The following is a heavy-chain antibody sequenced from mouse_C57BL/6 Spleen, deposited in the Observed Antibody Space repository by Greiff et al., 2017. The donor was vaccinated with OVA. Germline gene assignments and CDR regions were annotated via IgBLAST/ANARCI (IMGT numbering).Heavy chain of an antibody. CDR3: AREGGYYPAWFAY. Sequence: EVKLQESGPGLVKPSQSLSLTCSVTGYSITSGYYWNWIRQFPGNKLEWMGYISYDGSNNYNPSLKNRISITRDTSKNQFFLKLNSVTTEDTATYYCAREGGYYPAWFAYWGQGTLVTVSA. J-gene: IGHJ3*01. CDR2: ISYDGSN. CDR1: GYSITSGYY. V-gene: IGHV3-6*01. D-gene: IGHD1-1*01.